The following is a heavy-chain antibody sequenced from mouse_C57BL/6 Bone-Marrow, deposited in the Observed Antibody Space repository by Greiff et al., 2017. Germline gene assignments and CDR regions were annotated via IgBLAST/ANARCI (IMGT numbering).Heavy chain of an antibody. V-gene: IGHV5-6*02. CDR2: ISSGGSYT. J-gene: IGHJ3*01. Sequence: EVMLVESGGDLVKPGGSLKLSCAASGFTFSSYGMSWVRQTPDKRLEWVATISSGGSYTYYPDSVKGRFTISRDNAKHTLYLQMSSLKSEDTAMYYCARLFQFAYWGQGTLVTVSA. CDR3: ARLFQFAY. CDR1: GFTFSSYG.